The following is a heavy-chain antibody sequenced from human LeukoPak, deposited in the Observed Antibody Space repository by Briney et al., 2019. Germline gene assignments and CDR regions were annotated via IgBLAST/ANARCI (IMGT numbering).Heavy chain of an antibody. CDR2: ISGSGGST. CDR1: GFTFSSYG. CDR3: AKVRGGLYYYGSGSYYMNY. V-gene: IGHV3-23*01. J-gene: IGHJ4*02. D-gene: IGHD3-10*01. Sequence: GSLRLSCAASGFTFSSYGMHWVRQAPGKGLEWVSAISGSGGSTYYADSVKGRFTISRDNSKNTLYLQMNSLRAEDTAVYYCAKVRGGLYYYGSGSYYMNYWGQGTLVTVSS.